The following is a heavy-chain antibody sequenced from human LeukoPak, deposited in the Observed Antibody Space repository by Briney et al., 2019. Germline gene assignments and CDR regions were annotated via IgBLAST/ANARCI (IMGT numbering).Heavy chain of an antibody. CDR3: ARVPVLKGAFDI. CDR2: IHHSGST. CDR1: GGSISSSYY. Sequence: SETLSLTCTVSGGSISSSYYWGWIRQPPGKGLQWIGSIHHSGSTYYNPSLKSRVTISVDTSKNQFSLKLSSVTAADTAVYYCARVPVLKGAFDIWGQGTMVTVSS. D-gene: IGHD4/OR15-4a*01. J-gene: IGHJ3*02. V-gene: IGHV4-39*07.